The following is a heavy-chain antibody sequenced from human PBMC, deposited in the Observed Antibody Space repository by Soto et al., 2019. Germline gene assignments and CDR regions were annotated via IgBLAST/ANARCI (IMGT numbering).Heavy chain of an antibody. V-gene: IGHV3-33*01. Sequence: VGSLSLSYAASGFTFRDHAMHWVRQAPGKGREWLAIIWNDGSNKFYAGSVQGRFTISRDNSKNTVYLQMNTLSAEDTAVYYCARALFPDVDIYAMDVWGQGTTVTVAS. D-gene: IGHD5-12*01. J-gene: IGHJ6*02. CDR2: IWNDGSNK. CDR1: GFTFRDHA. CDR3: ARALFPDVDIYAMDV.